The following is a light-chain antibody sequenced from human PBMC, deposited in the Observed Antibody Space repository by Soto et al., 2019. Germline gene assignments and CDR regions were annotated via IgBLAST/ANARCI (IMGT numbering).Light chain of an antibody. Sequence: DIQMTQSPSTLSGAVGDRFIITCRASQSIGSWLAWYQQQPGKVPKLLIYTASTLQSGVPSRFSASGSGPDFTLTISRLQPEDFATYYCQQSYSTPITFGQGTRLEIK. J-gene: IGKJ5*01. CDR3: QQSYSTPIT. CDR1: QSIGSW. V-gene: IGKV1-5*03. CDR2: TAS.